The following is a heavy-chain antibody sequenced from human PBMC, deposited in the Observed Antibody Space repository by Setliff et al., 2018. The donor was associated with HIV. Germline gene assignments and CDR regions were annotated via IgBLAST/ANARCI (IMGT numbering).Heavy chain of an antibody. CDR1: GGSISSSSYY. CDR2: IYYSGST. CDR3: ASMERGSGFSNRNYFDY. D-gene: IGHD6-19*01. V-gene: IGHV4-39*01. J-gene: IGHJ4*02. Sequence: PSETLSLTCTVSGGSISSSSYYWGWIRQPPGKGLEWIGSIYYSGSTYYNPSLKSRVTISVDTSKNQFSLKLSSVNAADTAVYYCASMERGSGFSNRNYFDYWGQGTLVTVSS.